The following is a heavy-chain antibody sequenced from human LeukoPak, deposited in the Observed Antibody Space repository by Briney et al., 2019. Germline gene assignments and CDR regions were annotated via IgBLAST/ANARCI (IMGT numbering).Heavy chain of an antibody. CDR3: ARVRDYDILPGYSVGWFDP. V-gene: IGHV4-38-2*02. J-gene: IGHJ5*02. Sequence: SETLSLTCTVSGYSISSGYYWGWIRQPPGKGLEWIGSIYHSGSTYYNPSLKSRVTISVDTSKNQFSLKLSSVTAADTAVYYCARVRDYDILPGYSVGWFDPWGQGTLVTVSS. CDR1: GYSISSGYY. CDR2: IYHSGST. D-gene: IGHD3-9*01.